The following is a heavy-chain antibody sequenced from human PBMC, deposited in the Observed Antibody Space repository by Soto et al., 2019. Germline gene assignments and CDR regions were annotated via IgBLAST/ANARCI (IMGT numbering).Heavy chain of an antibody. CDR2: IKEDGSEQ. CDR1: GFTFSSYW. Sequence: EVQLEESGGGLVQPGGSLRLSCAASGFTFSSYWMTWVRQAPGKGLEWVANIKEDGSEQYQVDSVKGRFTFSRDNAKKTLYLQMNSLRVEDTAVYYCARLTAAGGVDQFDYWVQGTLVTVSS. D-gene: IGHD6-13*01. CDR3: ARLTAAGGVDQFDY. V-gene: IGHV3-7*05. J-gene: IGHJ4*02.